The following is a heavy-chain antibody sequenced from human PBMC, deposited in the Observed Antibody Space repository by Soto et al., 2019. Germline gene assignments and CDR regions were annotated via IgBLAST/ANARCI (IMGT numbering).Heavy chain of an antibody. Sequence: GSLRLSCAASGFTFSSHGMYWVRQAPGKGLEWVAVIWYDGSEKYYADSVKGRFTISRDNSKNTLYLQMNSLRAEDTAVYYCVRWADDRAVDIWGQGTKVTVSS. CDR2: IWYDGSEK. CDR1: GFTFSSHG. D-gene: IGHD3-3*01. CDR3: VRWADDRAVDI. V-gene: IGHV3-33*07. J-gene: IGHJ3*02.